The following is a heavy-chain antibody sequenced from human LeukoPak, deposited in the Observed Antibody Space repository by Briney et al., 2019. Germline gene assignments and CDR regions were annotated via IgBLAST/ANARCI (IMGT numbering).Heavy chain of an antibody. J-gene: IGHJ4*02. V-gene: IGHV3-15*01. CDR2: IKSKTDGGTT. CDR3: AHRDTTMVRVDY. Sequence: PGGSLRLSCAATGFTFRNASMSWVRQAPGKGLEWVGRIKSKTDGGTTDYAAPVKGRFTISRDDSKNTLYLQMNSLTTEDTAVYFCAHRDTTMVRVDYWGQGTLVTVSS. D-gene: IGHD5-18*01. CDR1: GFTFRNAS.